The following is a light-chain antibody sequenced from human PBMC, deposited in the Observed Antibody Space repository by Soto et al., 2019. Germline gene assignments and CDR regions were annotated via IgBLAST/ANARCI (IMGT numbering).Light chain of an antibody. CDR3: SSYTSSSVV. CDR1: SSDVGGYNY. CDR2: DVS. Sequence: QSAPTQPASVSGSPGQSITISCTGTSSDVGGYNYVSWYQQHPGKAPKLMIYDVSNRPSGVSNRFSGSKSGNTASLTISGLQAEDEADYYCSSYTSSSVVFGGGTKLTVL. J-gene: IGLJ2*01. V-gene: IGLV2-14*01.